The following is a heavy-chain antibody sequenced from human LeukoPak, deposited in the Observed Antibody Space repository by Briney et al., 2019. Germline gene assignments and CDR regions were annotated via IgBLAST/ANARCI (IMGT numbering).Heavy chain of an antibody. CDR1: GLTFSSHA. V-gene: IGHV3-64*01. J-gene: IGHJ6*03. CDR2: TTGNGGST. Sequence: PGGSLRLSCAASGLTFSSHAMHWIRQAPGKGLEYVSSTTGNGGSTYYASSVKGRFTISRDNSKNTLYLQMGSLRAEDMAVYYCVRDYYSKYPLGNYMDVWGKGTTVTVSS. D-gene: IGHD4-11*01. CDR3: VRDYYSKYPLGNYMDV.